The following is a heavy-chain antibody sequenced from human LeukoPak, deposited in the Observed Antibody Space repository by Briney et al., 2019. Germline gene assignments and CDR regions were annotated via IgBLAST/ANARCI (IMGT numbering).Heavy chain of an antibody. D-gene: IGHD1-26*01. CDR2: LHHTRST. CDR3: ARDRESSPWELLLDY. Sequence: KPSETLSLTCAVSGYSIRSGYYWAWIRQPPGKGLEWIGSLHHTRSTYYNPSLKSRVTMSVDRSNNKFSLNLKTVTAANAAVYYCARDRESSPWELLLDYWGQGIVVTVSS. V-gene: IGHV4-38-2*02. J-gene: IGHJ4*02. CDR1: GYSIRSGYY.